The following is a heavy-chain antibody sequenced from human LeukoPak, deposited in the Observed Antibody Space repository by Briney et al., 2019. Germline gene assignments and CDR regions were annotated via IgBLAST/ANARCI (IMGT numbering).Heavy chain of an antibody. CDR1: GGSINSYY. D-gene: IGHD6-19*01. Sequence: PSETLSLTCTVSGGSINSYYWSWIRQPPGKGLEWIAYIYYSGTTNYNPSLKSRVTISVDTSKNEFSLNLSSVTAADTSVYYCARGGYSSDWYIFGNFDYWGQGTLVTVSS. J-gene: IGHJ4*02. CDR3: ARGGYSSDWYIFGNFDY. V-gene: IGHV4-59*12. CDR2: IYYSGTT.